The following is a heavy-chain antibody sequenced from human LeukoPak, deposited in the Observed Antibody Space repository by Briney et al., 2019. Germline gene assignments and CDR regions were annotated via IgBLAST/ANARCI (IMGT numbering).Heavy chain of an antibody. CDR2: ISSGSSYI. V-gene: IGHV3-21*04. Sequence: PGGSLRLSCAASGFTFSSYSMNWVRQAPGKGLEWVSSISSGSSYIYYADSVKGRFTISRDNAKNSLYLQMNSLRAEDTAVYYCAKDRVWYSGSDDDYWGQGTLVTVSS. D-gene: IGHD1-26*01. CDR3: AKDRVWYSGSDDDY. J-gene: IGHJ4*02. CDR1: GFTFSSYS.